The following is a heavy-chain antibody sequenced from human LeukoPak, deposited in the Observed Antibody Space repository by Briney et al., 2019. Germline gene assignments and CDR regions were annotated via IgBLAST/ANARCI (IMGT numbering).Heavy chain of an antibody. CDR3: ARGISGGSTVTYFFDY. D-gene: IGHD4-11*01. Sequence: GASVKVSCKASGYTFTSYYIHWMRQAPGQGLEWMGIINPGSGTTTYAQKFQGRVTMTRDTSTSTVYMELSSPRSEDTAVYYCARGISGGSTVTYFFDYWGQGTLVTVSS. J-gene: IGHJ4*02. CDR2: INPGSGTT. V-gene: IGHV1-46*01. CDR1: GYTFTSYY.